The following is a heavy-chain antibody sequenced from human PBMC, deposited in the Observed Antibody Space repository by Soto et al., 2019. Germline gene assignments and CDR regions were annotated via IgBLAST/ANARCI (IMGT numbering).Heavy chain of an antibody. CDR3: ATDLYRRGWYARDLGTDD. CDR2: ISYDGSNK. D-gene: IGHD6-19*01. CDR1: GFTFSSYA. V-gene: IGHV3-30-3*01. J-gene: IGHJ6*02. Sequence: GGSLRLSCAASGFTFSSYAMHWVRQAPGKGLELVAVISYDGSNKYYAGSVKGRFTISRDNSKNTLYLQMNSLRAEDTAVYYWATDLYRRGWYARDLGTDDWAEGTTETDSS.